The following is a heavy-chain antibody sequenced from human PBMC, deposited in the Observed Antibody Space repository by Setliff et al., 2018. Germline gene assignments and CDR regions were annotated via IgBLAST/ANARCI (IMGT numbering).Heavy chain of an antibody. CDR1: GGSFSSFY. Sequence: PSETLSLTCAVYGGSFSSFYWSWIRQPPGKGLEWIGYIYHNGNTNFNPSLKTRVTISIDTSKNQFSLKMTSVTAADTAMYFCAGTPARGTTWLSPFDYWGQGTLVTVSS. D-gene: IGHD5-12*01. CDR2: IYHNGNT. J-gene: IGHJ4*02. V-gene: IGHV4-59*08. CDR3: AGTPARGTTWLSPFDY.